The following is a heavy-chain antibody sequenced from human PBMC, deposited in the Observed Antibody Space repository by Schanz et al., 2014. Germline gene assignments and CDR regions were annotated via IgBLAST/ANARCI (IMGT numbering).Heavy chain of an antibody. Sequence: EVKLLESGGGLVKPGGSLRLSCAGSGFTFSSYAMHWVRQAPGKGLEWVSSISWNSGSVAYADSVKGRFTISRDNSKDTLYLQMSGLTSEDTAVYYCARGRTFDYWGQGTLVTVSS. CDR2: ISWNSGSV. CDR1: GFTFSSYA. J-gene: IGHJ4*02. CDR3: ARGRTFDY. V-gene: IGHV3-23*01.